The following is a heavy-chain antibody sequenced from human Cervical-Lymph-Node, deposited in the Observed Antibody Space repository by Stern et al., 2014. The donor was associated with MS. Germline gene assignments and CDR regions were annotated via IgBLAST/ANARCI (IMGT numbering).Heavy chain of an antibody. CDR2: INPNSGGT. Sequence: VQLVESGAEVKKPGASVKVSCKASGYTFIGYYLHWVRQAPGQGLEWMGRINPNSGGTNYSEKCRGRVTMTRDTSISTAYMELSRLKSDDTAVYYCARLITSDTPGDYWGQGTLVIVSS. CDR1: GYTFIGYY. J-gene: IGHJ4*02. D-gene: IGHD1-20*01. V-gene: IGHV1-2*06. CDR3: ARLITSDTPGDY.